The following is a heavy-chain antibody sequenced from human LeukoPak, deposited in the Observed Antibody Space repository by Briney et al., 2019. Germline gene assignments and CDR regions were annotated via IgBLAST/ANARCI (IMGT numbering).Heavy chain of an antibody. V-gene: IGHV4-39*06. CDR3: ARYVWGSYPTFEDY. CDR1: GGSISSSSYY. D-gene: IGHD3-16*02. CDR2: ICYSGST. J-gene: IGHJ4*02. Sequence: SETLSLTCTVSGGSISSSSYYWGWIRQPPGKGLEWIGSICYSGSTYYNPSLKSRVTISVDTSKNQFPLKLSSVTAADTAVYYCARYVWGSYPTFEDYWGQGTLVTVSS.